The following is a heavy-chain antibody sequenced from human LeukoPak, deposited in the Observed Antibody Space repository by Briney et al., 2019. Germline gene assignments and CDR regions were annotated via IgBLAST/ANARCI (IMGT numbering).Heavy chain of an antibody. CDR2: ISYDGSNK. CDR1: GFTFSSYA. Sequence: PGGSLRLSCAASGFTFSSYAMHWVRQAPGKGLEWVAVISYDGSNKYYADSVKGRFTISRDNSKNTLYLQMNSLRAEDTAVYYCARVPAAPNDYVWVFDYWGQGTLVTVSS. V-gene: IGHV3-30-3*01. CDR3: ARVPAAPNDYVWVFDY. J-gene: IGHJ4*02. D-gene: IGHD3-16*01.